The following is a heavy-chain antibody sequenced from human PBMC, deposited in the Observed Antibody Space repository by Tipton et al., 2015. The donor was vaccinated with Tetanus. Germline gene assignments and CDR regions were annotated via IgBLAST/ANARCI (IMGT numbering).Heavy chain of an antibody. CDR1: GGSISSYY. D-gene: IGHD6-13*01. CDR2: IYYSGGT. V-gene: IGHV4-59*01. J-gene: IGHJ4*02. CDR3: ARGGIAAAGGGLDY. Sequence: TLSLTCTVSGGSISSYYWSWIRQPPGKGLEWIGYIYYSGGTNYNPSLKSRVTISVDTSKNQFSLKLSSVTAPDTAVYYCARGGIAAAGGGLDYWGQGTLVTVSS.